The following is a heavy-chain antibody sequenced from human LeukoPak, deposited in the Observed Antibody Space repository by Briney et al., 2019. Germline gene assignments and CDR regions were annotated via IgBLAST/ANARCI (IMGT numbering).Heavy chain of an antibody. D-gene: IGHD3-22*01. CDR1: GGSISSGGYY. J-gene: IGHJ6*02. CDR3: ARDLHYYDSSGYYYYYGMDV. V-gene: IGHV4-61*02. CDR2: IYTSGST. Sequence: SQTLSLTCTVSGGSISSGGYYWSWIRQHPGKGLEWIGRIYTSGSTNYNPSLKSRVTMSVDTSKNQFSLKLSSVTAADTAVYYCARDLHYYDSSGYYYYYGMDVWGQGTTVTVSS.